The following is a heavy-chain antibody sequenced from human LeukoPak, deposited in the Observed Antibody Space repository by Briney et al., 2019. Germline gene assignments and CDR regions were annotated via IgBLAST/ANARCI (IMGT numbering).Heavy chain of an antibody. Sequence: SETLSLTCAVYGGSFSGYYWSWIRQPPGKGLEWIGETNHSGSTNYNPSLKSRVTISVDTSKDQFSLKLSSVTAADTAVYYCASLDYGDYDWGQGTLVTVSS. J-gene: IGHJ4*02. CDR1: GGSFSGYY. CDR2: TNHSGST. CDR3: ASLDYGDYD. D-gene: IGHD4-17*01. V-gene: IGHV4-34*01.